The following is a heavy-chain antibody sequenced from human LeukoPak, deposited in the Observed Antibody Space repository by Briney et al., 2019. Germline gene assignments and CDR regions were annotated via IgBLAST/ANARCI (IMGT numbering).Heavy chain of an antibody. CDR2: IIPIFGTA. CDR1: GGTFSSYA. D-gene: IGHD1-26*01. CDR3: ARVGGSYYYAFDI. Sequence: GASVKVSCKASGGTFSSYAISWVRQAPGQGLEWMGGIIPIFGTANYAQKFQGRVTITADKTTSTAYMELSRLRSDDTAVYYCARVGGSYYYAFDIWGQGTMVIVSS. J-gene: IGHJ3*02. V-gene: IGHV1-69*06.